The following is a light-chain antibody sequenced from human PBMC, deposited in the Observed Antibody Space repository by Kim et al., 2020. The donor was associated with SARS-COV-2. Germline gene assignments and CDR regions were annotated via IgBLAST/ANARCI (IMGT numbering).Light chain of an antibody. CDR1: QSVSSN. J-gene: IGKJ4*01. V-gene: IGKV3-15*01. CDR2: DAS. CDR3: QQYNNWPPGFT. Sequence: EIVMTQSPATLSVSPGERATLYCRASQSVSSNLAWYQQKPGQAPRLLIYDASTRATGIPARFSGSGSGTEFTLTISSLQSEDFAVYYCQQYNNWPPGFTFGGGTKVDIK.